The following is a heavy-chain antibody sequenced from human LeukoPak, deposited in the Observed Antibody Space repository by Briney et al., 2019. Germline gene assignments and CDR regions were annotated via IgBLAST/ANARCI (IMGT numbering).Heavy chain of an antibody. CDR1: GYTFTSYA. D-gene: IGHD6-19*01. V-gene: IGHV7-4-1*02. CDR2: INTNTGNP. Sequence: ATVKVSCKASGYTFTSYAMNWVRQAPGQGLEWMGWINTNTGNPTYAQGFTGRFVFSLDTSVSTAYLQISSLKAEDTAVYYCARDFWEYSSGWFPNDYWGQGTLVTVSS. CDR3: ARDFWEYSSGWFPNDY. J-gene: IGHJ4*02.